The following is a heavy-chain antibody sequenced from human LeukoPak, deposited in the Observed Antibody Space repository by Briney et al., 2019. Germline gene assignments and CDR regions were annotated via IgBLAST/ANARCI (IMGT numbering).Heavy chain of an antibody. J-gene: IGHJ4*02. V-gene: IGHV3-7*02. CDR2: IKQDGTSK. Sequence: GGSLRLSCAASGFTFSRSWMGWVRQAPGKGLEWVANIKQDGTSKYYVDSVMGRFTISRDNAENSVYLQMNSLSAGDTAVYYCAKGRGYSYGSHDYWGQGTLVTVSS. D-gene: IGHD5-18*01. CDR1: GFTFSRSW. CDR3: AKGRGYSYGSHDY.